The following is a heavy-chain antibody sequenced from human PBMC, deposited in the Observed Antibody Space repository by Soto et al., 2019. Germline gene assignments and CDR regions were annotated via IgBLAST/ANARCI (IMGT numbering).Heavy chain of an antibody. D-gene: IGHD6-19*01. Sequence: GASVKVSCKASGYTFTSYGISWVRQAPGQGLEWMGGIIPIFGTANYAQKFQGRVTITADESTSTAYMELSSLRSEDTAVYYCARDKFEDEQWLTDYYYGMDVWGQGTTVTVSS. V-gene: IGHV1-69*13. CDR1: GYTFTSYG. CDR3: ARDKFEDEQWLTDYYYGMDV. J-gene: IGHJ6*02. CDR2: IIPIFGTA.